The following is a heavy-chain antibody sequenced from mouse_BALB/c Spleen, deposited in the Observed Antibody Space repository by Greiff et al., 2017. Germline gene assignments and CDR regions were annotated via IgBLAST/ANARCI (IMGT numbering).Heavy chain of an antibody. D-gene: IGHD1-2*01. Sequence: EVKLQESGGGLVKPGGSLKLSCAASGFTFSDYYMYWVRQTPEKRLEWVATISDGGSYTYYPDSVKGRFTISRDNAKNNLYLQMSSLKSEDTAMYYCAREGYGLDYWGQGTTLTVSS. V-gene: IGHV5-4*02. CDR1: GFTFSDYY. CDR2: ISDGGSYT. CDR3: AREGYGLDY. J-gene: IGHJ2*01.